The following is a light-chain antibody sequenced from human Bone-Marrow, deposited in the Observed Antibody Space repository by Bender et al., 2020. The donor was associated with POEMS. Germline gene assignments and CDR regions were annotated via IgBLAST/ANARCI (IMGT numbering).Light chain of an antibody. CDR3: CSYENSSGWV. V-gene: IGLV2-23*01. J-gene: IGLJ3*02. CDR2: EGT. CDR1: SSGFGTYNL. Sequence: QSALTQPASVSGSHGQSITISCTGTSSGFGTYNLVSWYQHHPGRAPKLIIYEGTKRPSGLSNRFSGSKSGNTASLTISGLQPADEADYYCCSYENSSGWVFGGGTKLTVL.